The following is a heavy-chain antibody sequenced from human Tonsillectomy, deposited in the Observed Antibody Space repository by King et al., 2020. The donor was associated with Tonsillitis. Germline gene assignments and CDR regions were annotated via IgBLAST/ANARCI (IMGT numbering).Heavy chain of an antibody. CDR1: GYTFNNYA. CDR3: ARVGYNSYFDF. V-gene: IGHV1-18*01. Sequence: VQLVESGAEVKKPGASVKVSCKTSGYTFNNYATNWVRQAPGQGLEWMGWINAYNGNTNYEQKFQGRVTMTTDTSTSTAYMEVGSLRFDDTAVYFCARVGYNSYFDFWGQGTLVTVSS. D-gene: IGHD1-1*01. J-gene: IGHJ4*02. CDR2: INAYNGNT.